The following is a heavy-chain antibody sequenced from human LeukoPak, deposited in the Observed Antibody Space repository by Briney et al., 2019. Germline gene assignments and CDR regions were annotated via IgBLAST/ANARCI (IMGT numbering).Heavy chain of an antibody. Sequence: ASVKVSCKASGYTFTSYGISWVRQAPGQGLEWMGGIIPIFGTANYAQKFQGRVTITTDESTSTAYMELSSLRSEDTAVYYCASALRDFWSGYYRPFDYWGQGTLVTVSS. V-gene: IGHV1-69*05. J-gene: IGHJ4*02. CDR1: GYTFTSYG. CDR2: IIPIFGTA. CDR3: ASALRDFWSGYYRPFDY. D-gene: IGHD3-3*01.